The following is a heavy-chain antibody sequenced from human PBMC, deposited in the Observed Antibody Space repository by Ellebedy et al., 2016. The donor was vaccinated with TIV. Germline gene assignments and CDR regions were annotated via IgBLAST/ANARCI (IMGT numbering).Heavy chain of an antibody. CDR2: TSAYNGNT. Sequence: ASVKVSCXASGYTLTSYGISWVRQAPGQGLEWMGWTSAYNGNTNYAQKLQGRVTMTTDTSTSTAYMELRSLRSDDTAVYYCAREQKVVPAAMISFYYYYYGMDVWGQGTTVTVSS. V-gene: IGHV1-18*01. CDR3: AREQKVVPAAMISFYYYYYGMDV. CDR1: GYTLTSYG. J-gene: IGHJ6*02. D-gene: IGHD2-2*01.